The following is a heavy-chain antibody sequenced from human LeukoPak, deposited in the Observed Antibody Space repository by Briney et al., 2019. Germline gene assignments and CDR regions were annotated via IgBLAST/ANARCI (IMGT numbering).Heavy chain of an antibody. CDR3: ARHAAGYCSGTSCRIRTYYFDY. V-gene: IGHV4-39*01. J-gene: IGHJ4*02. CDR1: GGSISSSSYY. Sequence: SETLSLTCTVSGGSISSSSYYWGWIRQPPGKGLEWIGSIYYSGITYYNPSLKSRVTISVDTSKNQFSLKLSSVTAADTAVYYCARHAAGYCSGTSCRIRTYYFDYWGQGTLVTVSS. D-gene: IGHD2-2*01. CDR2: IYYSGIT.